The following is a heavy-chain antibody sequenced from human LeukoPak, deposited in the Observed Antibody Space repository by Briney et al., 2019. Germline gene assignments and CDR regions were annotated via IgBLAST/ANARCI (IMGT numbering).Heavy chain of an antibody. V-gene: IGHV1-3*01. CDR3: AREQQLNWFDP. CDR2: INAGNGNT. CDR1: GYTFTSYA. J-gene: IGHJ5*02. D-gene: IGHD6-13*01. Sequence: ASVKVSCKASGYTFTSYAMHWVRQTPGQRLEWMGWINAGNGNTKYSQKFQGRVTITRDTSASTAYMELSSLRSEDTAVYYCAREQQLNWFDPWGQGTLVTVSS.